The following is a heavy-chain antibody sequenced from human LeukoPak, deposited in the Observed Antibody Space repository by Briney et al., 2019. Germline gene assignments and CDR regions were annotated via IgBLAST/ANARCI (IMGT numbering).Heavy chain of an antibody. CDR2: IYNGGII. J-gene: IGHJ5*02. CDR3: ARDSGTTGEVKFDP. D-gene: IGHD3-10*01. V-gene: IGHV4-61*02. CDR1: GDSMNRAIWS. Sequence: PSQTLSLTCSVPGDSMNRAIWSWSWVRQTAGKGLEWIGRIYNGGIITYNPSLKSRVTMSIDTSNNQFSLRLRFVTAADTAVYYCARDSGTTGEVKFDPWGQGTLVTVSS.